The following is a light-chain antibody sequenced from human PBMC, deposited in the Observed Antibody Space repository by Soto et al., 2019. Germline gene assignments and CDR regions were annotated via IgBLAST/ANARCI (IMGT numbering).Light chain of an antibody. CDR1: ASNIGRDP. V-gene: IGLV1-44*01. Sequence: QSALTQPPSAPGAPGQRVTISCSGSASNIGRDPVNWYQQVPGTATKLLIYENNHRPSGVPDRFSGSKSGTSASLVISGLQSEDEAEYFCAGWDGSLKGFVFGTGTKVTVL. CDR3: AGWDGSLKGFV. CDR2: ENN. J-gene: IGLJ1*01.